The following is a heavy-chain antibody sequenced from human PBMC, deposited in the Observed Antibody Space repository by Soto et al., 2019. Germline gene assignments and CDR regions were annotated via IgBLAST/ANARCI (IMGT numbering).Heavy chain of an antibody. D-gene: IGHD6-6*01. CDR1: GFTFSSYA. V-gene: IGHV3-23*01. CDR2: ISGSGGST. CDR3: AKREELVSYYYGMDV. Sequence: EVQLLESGGGLVQPGGSLRLSCAASGFTFSSYAMSWVRQAPGKELEWVSAISGSGGSTYYADSVKGRFTISRDNSKNTLYLQMNSLRAEDTAVYYCAKREELVSYYYGMDVWGQGTTVTVSS. J-gene: IGHJ6*02.